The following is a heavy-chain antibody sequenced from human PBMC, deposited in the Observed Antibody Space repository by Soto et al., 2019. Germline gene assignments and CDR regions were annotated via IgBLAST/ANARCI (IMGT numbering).Heavy chain of an antibody. CDR1: GFTFSSYS. D-gene: IGHD4-17*01. J-gene: IGHJ4*02. CDR2: ISSSSSTI. V-gene: IGHV3-48*01. CDR3: ARVGTVLDY. Sequence: EVQLVESGGGLVQPGGSLRLSCAASGFTFSSYSMNWVRQAPGKGLEWVSYISSSSSTIYYPDSVKGRFTISRDNAKNSMYLQMNSLRAEDTAVYYCARVGTVLDYWGQGTLVTVSS.